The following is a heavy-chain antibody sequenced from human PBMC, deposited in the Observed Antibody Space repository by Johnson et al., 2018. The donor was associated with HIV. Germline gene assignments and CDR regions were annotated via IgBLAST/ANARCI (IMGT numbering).Heavy chain of an antibody. CDR1: GFPFSDYA. CDR2: ISYDGSNK. Sequence: QVQLVESGGGVVQPGRSLRLSCAASGFPFSDYAMHWVRQAPGKGLEWVAVISYDGSNKYYADSVKGRFTISRDNSKNTLYLQMNSRRAEDTALYYCAKDISPLYSSSDAFDIWGPGTRVTVSS. J-gene: IGHJ3*02. CDR3: AKDISPLYSSSDAFDI. D-gene: IGHD6-6*01. V-gene: IGHV3-30-3*01.